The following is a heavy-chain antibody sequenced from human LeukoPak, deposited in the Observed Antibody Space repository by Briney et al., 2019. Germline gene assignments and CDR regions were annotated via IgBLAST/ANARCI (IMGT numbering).Heavy chain of an antibody. D-gene: IGHD6-13*01. CDR2: INPNSGGT. J-gene: IGHJ4*02. V-gene: IGHV1-2*02. CDR1: GYTFTGYY. Sequence: ASVTLSCKASGYTFTGYYMHWVRQAPGQGLEWMGWINPNSGGTNYAQKFQGRVTMTRDTSISTAYMELSRLRSDDTAVYYCARVSGSIAASDYWGQGTLVTASS. CDR3: ARVSGSIAASDY.